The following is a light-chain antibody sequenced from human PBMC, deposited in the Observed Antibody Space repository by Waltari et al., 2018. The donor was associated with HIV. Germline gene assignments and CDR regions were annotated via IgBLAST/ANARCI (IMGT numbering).Light chain of an antibody. J-gene: IGLJ1*01. CDR1: ITNNGAGYE. CDR3: QSYDGSLGGYV. Sequence: SALTQPPSVSGAPGQRVTISYTGIITNNGAGYEVHWYQQRPGTAPKRLIYGHTNRPSGVPDRFSGSKSGTSASLAITGLQAEDEADYYCQSYDGSLGGYVFGTGTAVTVL. CDR2: GHT. V-gene: IGLV1-40*01.